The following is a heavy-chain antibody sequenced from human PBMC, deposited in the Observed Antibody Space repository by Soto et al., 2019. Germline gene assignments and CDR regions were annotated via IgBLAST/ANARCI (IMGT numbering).Heavy chain of an antibody. V-gene: IGHV1-8*01. Sequence: QVQLVQSGAEVKKPGASVKVSCKASGYTFTSYDINWVRQATGQGLEWMGWMNPNSGNTGYAQKFQGRVTMTRNTSISTAYMELSSRRSEDTAVYYCAREVPYYDFWSGYPRNGMDVWGQGTTVTVSS. J-gene: IGHJ6*02. D-gene: IGHD3-3*01. CDR3: AREVPYYDFWSGYPRNGMDV. CDR2: MNPNSGNT. CDR1: GYTFTSYD.